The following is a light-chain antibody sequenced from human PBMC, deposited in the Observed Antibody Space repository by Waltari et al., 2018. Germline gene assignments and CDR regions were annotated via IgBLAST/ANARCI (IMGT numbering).Light chain of an antibody. V-gene: IGLV2-14*03. J-gene: IGLJ3*02. CDR1: SHHLCVWPS. Sequence: QSALALPPSVSGSPGQSITIPCPATSHHLCVWPSVSWYLQHQGKAPKLLIYAVNKRPSEVSTRFSGSKSGNTASLTIAGLQGEDEDDYYCGSHASGSTWVFGGGAKVTVL. CDR3: GSHASGSTWV. CDR2: AVN.